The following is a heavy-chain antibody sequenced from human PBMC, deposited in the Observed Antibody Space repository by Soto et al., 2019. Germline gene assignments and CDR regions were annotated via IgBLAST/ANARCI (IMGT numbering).Heavy chain of an antibody. V-gene: IGHV4-61*01. CDR2: IYYSGST. D-gene: IGHD5-18*01. J-gene: IGHJ6*02. CDR3: ARGLRDVDTAMAHYYYYGMDV. CDR1: SFSFG. Sequence: SFSFGWRWIIKKTGKGLEWIGYIYYSGSTNYNPSLKSRVTISVDTSKNQFSLKLSSVTAADTAVYYCARGLRDVDTAMAHYYYYGMDVWGQGTTVTVSS.